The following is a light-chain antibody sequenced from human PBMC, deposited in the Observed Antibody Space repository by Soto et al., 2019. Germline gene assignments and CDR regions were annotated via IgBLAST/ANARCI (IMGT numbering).Light chain of an antibody. J-gene: IGLJ2*01. CDR1: SSDVGGYNY. V-gene: IGLV2-14*01. CDR3: SSYTSSSTRDVV. Sequence: QSVLTQPASVSGSPGQSITISCTGTSSDVGGYNYVSWYQQHPGKAPKLMIYDVSNRPSGVSNRFSGSKSGNTASLTISGLQAEDEADYYCSSYTSSSTRDVVFGAGTKLTVL. CDR2: DVS.